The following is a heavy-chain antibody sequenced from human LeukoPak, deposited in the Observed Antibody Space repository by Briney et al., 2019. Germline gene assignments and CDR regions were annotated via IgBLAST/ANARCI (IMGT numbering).Heavy chain of an antibody. CDR2: IIPIFGTA. V-gene: IGHV1-69*13. CDR1: GGTFSSYA. D-gene: IGHD5-24*01. J-gene: IGHJ6*04. Sequence: ASVKVSCKASGGTFSSYAISWVGQAPGQGLEWMGGIIPIFGTANYAQKFQGRVTITADESTSTAYMELSSLRSEDTAVYYCASGPREGMDVWGKGTTVTVSS. CDR3: ASGPREGMDV.